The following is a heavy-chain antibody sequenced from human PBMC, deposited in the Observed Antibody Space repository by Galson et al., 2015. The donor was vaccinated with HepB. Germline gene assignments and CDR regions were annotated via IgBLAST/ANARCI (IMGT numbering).Heavy chain of an antibody. D-gene: IGHD3-16*02. Sequence: SVKVSCKASGYTFTINGISWLRQAPGQGLEWMGWISANSGNTHYAENFQRRGTLTRDTSTSTAYLDLRSLRSDDTATYYCARDRDYRFDYWGQGTLVTVSS. V-gene: IGHV1-18*01. CDR1: GYTFTING. CDR2: ISANSGNT. J-gene: IGHJ4*02. CDR3: ARDRDYRFDY.